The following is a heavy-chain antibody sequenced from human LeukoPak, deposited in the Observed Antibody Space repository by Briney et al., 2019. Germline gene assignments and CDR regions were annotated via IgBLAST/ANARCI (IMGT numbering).Heavy chain of an antibody. V-gene: IGHV3-15*01. CDR3: TTGRGYSVYDIDH. CDR1: GLSFSHAW. CDR2: IKGKTDGGTT. D-gene: IGHD5/OR15-5a*01. Sequence: PGGSLRLSCVDSGLSFSHAWMNWVLQAPGRGLEWVGRIKGKTDGGTTDYAAPVKGRFTISRDDSKNTLYLQMNSLKTEDTGVYYCTTGRGYSVYDIDHWGQGTLVTVSS. J-gene: IGHJ4*02.